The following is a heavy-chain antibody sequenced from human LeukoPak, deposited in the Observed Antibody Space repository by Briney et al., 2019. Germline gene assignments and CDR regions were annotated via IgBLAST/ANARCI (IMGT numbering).Heavy chain of an antibody. CDR2: IYPGDSDT. CDR1: GYTFSSYW. V-gene: IGHV5-51*01. D-gene: IGHD3-3*01. Sequence: GESLKISCKGSGYTFSSYWIGWVRQMPGKGLEWMGIIYPGDSDTRYSPSLQGQVTISVDTSIGTAYLQWSSLKASDTVIYYCARQNDFRLDYWGQGTLVTVSS. J-gene: IGHJ4*02. CDR3: ARQNDFRLDY.